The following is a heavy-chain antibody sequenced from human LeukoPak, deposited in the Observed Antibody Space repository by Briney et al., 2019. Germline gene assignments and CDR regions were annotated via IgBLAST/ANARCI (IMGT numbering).Heavy chain of an antibody. D-gene: IGHD2-2*01. CDR2: TYYRSTRYN. CDR1: GDSVSSNSVT. V-gene: IGHV6-1*01. J-gene: IGHJ5*02. CDR3: ARRLTQYDCFDP. Sequence: SQTLSLTCAISGDSVSSNSVTWNWIRQSPSRGLEWLGRTYYRSTRYNDYAVSARGRITVNPDTSKNQFSLHLNSVTPEDTAVYYCARRLTQYDCFDPWGQGILVTVSS.